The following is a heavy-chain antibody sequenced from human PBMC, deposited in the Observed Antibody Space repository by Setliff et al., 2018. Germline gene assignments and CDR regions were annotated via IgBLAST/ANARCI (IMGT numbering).Heavy chain of an antibody. J-gene: IGHJ3*02. CDR2: IYYSGST. CDR1: GGSISSSSYY. V-gene: IGHV4-39*01. CDR3: ATLREYYYDSSGLFGAFDI. Sequence: SETLSLTCTVSGGSISSSSYYWGWIRQPPGKGLEWIGRIYYSGSTYYNPSLKSRVTISVDTSKNQFSLKLSSVTAADTAVYYCATLREYYYDSSGLFGAFDIWGQGTMVTVSS. D-gene: IGHD3-22*01.